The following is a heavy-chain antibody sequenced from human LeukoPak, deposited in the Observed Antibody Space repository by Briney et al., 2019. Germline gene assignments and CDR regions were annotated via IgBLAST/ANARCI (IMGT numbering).Heavy chain of an antibody. CDR2: TYYRSKWYN. V-gene: IGHV6-1*01. CDR1: GDSV. Sequence: SQTLSLTCAISGDSVQSPSRGLEWLGRTYYRSKWYNDYAVSVKSRITINPDTSTNQFSLQLNSVTPEDTAVYYCARDPAYSSGWTKNAFDIWGQGTIVTVSS. CDR3: ARDPAYSSGWTKNAFDI. D-gene: IGHD6-19*01. J-gene: IGHJ3*02.